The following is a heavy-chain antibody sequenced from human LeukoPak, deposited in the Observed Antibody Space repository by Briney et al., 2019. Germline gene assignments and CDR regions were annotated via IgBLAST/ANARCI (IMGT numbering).Heavy chain of an antibody. D-gene: IGHD6-13*01. V-gene: IGHV1-2*02. J-gene: IGHJ4*02. CDR1: GYSFTGYY. CDR2: INPNTGDT. CDR3: ARDRGSCWYFDY. Sequence: APVKPSCKTSGYSFTGYYMHWVRQAPGQGLEWMGWINPNTGDTNYAQKFQGRVAMTRDTSITTAYMELTRLTSDDTAVYYCARDRGSCWYFDYWGQGTVVPLSS.